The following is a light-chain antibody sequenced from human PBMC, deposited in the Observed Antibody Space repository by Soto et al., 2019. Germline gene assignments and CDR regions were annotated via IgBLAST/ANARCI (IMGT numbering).Light chain of an antibody. V-gene: IGKV3-20*01. CDR1: QSVMRSY. J-gene: IGKJ2*01. CDR2: GTS. Sequence: EIVLTQSPGTLSLSPGERATLSCRASQSVMRSYLAWYQQKPGQAPRLLMYGTSNRATGVPDRFSGSGSGTAFALTISRLEPEDFAVYFCQHYGSSPYTFGQGTKLEI. CDR3: QHYGSSPYT.